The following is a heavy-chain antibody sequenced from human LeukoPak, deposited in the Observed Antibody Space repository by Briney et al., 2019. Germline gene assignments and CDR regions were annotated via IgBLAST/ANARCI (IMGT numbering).Heavy chain of an antibody. V-gene: IGHV3-48*02. CDR3: ATDTYSLEEDD. CDR2: ISKTSDNI. D-gene: IGHD2-15*01. CDR1: GFTFSSYN. Sequence: PGGSLRLSCAASGFTFSSYNMNWVRQAPGKGLEWISYISKTSDNIYYADSVKGRFTISRDNAENSLYLQTNSLRDEDTAVYYCATDTYSLEEDDWDQGTVVTVSS. J-gene: IGHJ4*02.